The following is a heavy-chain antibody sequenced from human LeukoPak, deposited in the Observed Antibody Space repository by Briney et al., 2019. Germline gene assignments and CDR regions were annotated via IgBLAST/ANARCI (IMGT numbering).Heavy chain of an antibody. CDR2: INPNSGNT. CDR1: GYTFTGYY. CDR3: ARLHYSGHDY. V-gene: IGHV1-8*03. Sequence: ASVKVSCKASGYTFTGYYMHWVRQAPGQGLEWMGWINPNSGNTGYAQKFQGRVTITRNTSISTAYMELSSLRSEDTAVYYCARLHYSGHDYWGQGTLVTVSS. J-gene: IGHJ4*02. D-gene: IGHD6-13*01.